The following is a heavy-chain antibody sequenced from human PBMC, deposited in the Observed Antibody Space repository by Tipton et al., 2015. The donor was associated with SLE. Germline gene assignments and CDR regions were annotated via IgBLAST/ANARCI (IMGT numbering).Heavy chain of an antibody. CDR1: GGSFSGYY. D-gene: IGHD6-6*01. Sequence: TLSLTCAVYGGSFSGYYWSWIRQPPGKGLEWIGEINHSGSTNYNPSLKSRVTISVDTSKNQFSLKLRSVTAADTAVYFCARSAGRRFPFDSWGQGTLVTVPS. V-gene: IGHV4-34*01. J-gene: IGHJ4*02. CDR2: INHSGST. CDR3: ARSAGRRFPFDS.